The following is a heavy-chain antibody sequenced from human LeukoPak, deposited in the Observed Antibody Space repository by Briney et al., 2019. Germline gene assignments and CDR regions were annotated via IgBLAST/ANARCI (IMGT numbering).Heavy chain of an antibody. D-gene: IGHD1-26*01. V-gene: IGHV3-30*04. CDR1: GFTFSSYA. J-gene: IGHJ4*02. CDR3: AKDVAYSGSYGEDY. CDR2: ISYDGSNK. Sequence: GGSLRLSCAASGFTFSSYAMHWVRQAPGKGLEWVAVISYDGSNKYYADSVKGRFTISRDNSKNTLYLQMNSLRAEDTAVYYCAKDVAYSGSYGEDYWGQGTLVTVSS.